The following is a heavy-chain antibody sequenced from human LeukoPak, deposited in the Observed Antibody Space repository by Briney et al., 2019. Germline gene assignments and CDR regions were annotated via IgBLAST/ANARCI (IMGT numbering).Heavy chain of an antibody. Sequence: SETLSLTCTVSGGSISSYYWSWIRQPPGKGLEWIGYIYYSGSTNYNPSLKSRVTISVDTSKNQFSLKLSSVTAADTAVYYCARLERGYYDSSGQDDYWGQGTLVTVSS. CDR2: IYYSGST. V-gene: IGHV4-59*08. D-gene: IGHD3-22*01. CDR3: ARLERGYYDSSGQDDY. CDR1: GGSISSYY. J-gene: IGHJ4*02.